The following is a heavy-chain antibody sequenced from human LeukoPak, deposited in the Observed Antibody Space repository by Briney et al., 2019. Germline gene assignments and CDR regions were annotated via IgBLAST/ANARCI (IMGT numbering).Heavy chain of an antibody. Sequence: LETLSLNRAVYGGPFSCRQWAVFRQSPGKGLEWIGEINHSGSTNYNPSLKSRVTISVDTSKTQFSLKLSSVTASDTAVYYCARGSENVVVPAANNWFDPWGQGTLVTVSS. CDR1: GGPFSCRQ. V-gene: IGHV4-34*01. D-gene: IGHD2-2*01. CDR3: ARGSENVVVPAANNWFDP. CDR2: INHSGST. J-gene: IGHJ5*02.